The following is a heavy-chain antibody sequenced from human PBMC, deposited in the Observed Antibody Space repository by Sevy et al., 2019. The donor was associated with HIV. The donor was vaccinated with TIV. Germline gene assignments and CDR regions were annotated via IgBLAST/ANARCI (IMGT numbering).Heavy chain of an antibody. D-gene: IGHD7-27*01. CDR1: GFTFSSYW. CDR2: INGDGTNT. CDR3: ATDNWGPGY. V-gene: IGHV3-74*01. J-gene: IGHJ4*02. Sequence: GESLKISCAASGFTFSSYWMYWVRQAPGKGQVWVSRINGDGTNTNYADSVKGRFTISRDNAKNTLYLQMHSLRAEDTAVYFCATDNWGPGYWGQGTQVTVSS.